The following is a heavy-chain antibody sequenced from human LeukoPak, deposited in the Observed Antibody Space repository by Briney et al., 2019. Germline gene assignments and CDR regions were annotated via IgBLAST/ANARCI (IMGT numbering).Heavy chain of an antibody. CDR2: IIPIFGTA. Sequence: GGSVKVSCKASVGTFSSYAISWVRQAPGQGLEWMGGIIPIFGTANYAQKFQGRVTITTDESTSTAYMELSSLRSEDTAVYYCARVVRGAYCSGGSCYFDYWGQGTLVTVSS. V-gene: IGHV1-69*05. CDR1: VGTFSSYA. CDR3: ARVVRGAYCSGGSCYFDY. D-gene: IGHD2-15*01. J-gene: IGHJ4*02.